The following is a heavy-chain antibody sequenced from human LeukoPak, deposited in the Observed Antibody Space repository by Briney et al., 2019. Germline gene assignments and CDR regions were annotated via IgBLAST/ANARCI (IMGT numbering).Heavy chain of an antibody. Sequence: GGSLRLSCAASGFTFSSYWMNWARQAPGKGLEWVASINHNGNVNYYVDSVKGQFTISRDNSEDRLYLQMNSLRPEDTAMYYCARVRGGRSWYYYGMDVWGRGTTVTVSS. V-gene: IGHV3-7*01. J-gene: IGHJ6*02. D-gene: IGHD3-16*01. CDR2: INHNGNVN. CDR1: GFTFSSYW. CDR3: ARVRGGRSWYYYGMDV.